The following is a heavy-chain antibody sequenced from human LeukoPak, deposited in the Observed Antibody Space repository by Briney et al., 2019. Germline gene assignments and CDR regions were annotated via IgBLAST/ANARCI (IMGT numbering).Heavy chain of an antibody. D-gene: IGHD3-10*01. J-gene: IGHJ5*02. V-gene: IGHV7-4-1*02. Sequence: ASVKVSCKASGYTFPDYFMHWVRQAPGQGLEWMGWIDTGTGKPTYAQGFTGRFVFSLDTSVSTAYLQISSLNDADSAMYYCARDAGGSGWFDPWGQGTLVTVSS. CDR3: ARDAGGSGWFDP. CDR2: IDTGTGKP. CDR1: GYTFPDYF.